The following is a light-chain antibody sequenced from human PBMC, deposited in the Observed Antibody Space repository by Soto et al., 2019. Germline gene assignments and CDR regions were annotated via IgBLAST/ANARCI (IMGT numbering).Light chain of an antibody. J-gene: IGKJ1*01. V-gene: IGKV1-9*01. CDR1: QGISSY. Sequence: IHLIPKQSFLSACLRDPVTITCRASQGISSYLAWYQQKPGKAPKLLIYAASTLQSGVPSRFSGSGSGTEFTLTISSLQPEDFATYYCQQLNIYPRTFAQVSIV. CDR3: QQLNIYPRT. CDR2: AAS.